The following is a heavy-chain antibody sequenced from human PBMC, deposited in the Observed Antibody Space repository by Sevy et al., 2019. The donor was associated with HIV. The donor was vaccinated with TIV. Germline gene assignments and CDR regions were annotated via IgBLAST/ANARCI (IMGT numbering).Heavy chain of an antibody. D-gene: IGHD3-22*01. J-gene: IGHJ4*02. V-gene: IGHV3-21*01. Sequence: GGSLRLSCAASGFTFSTYNMNWVRQAPGKGLEWVSSINDSSNYIYNAVSVKGRFTISRDNAKNSLYLQMNSLRAEDTAVYFCARDRRTLNYYGSSGYNYYFDYWGQGTLVTVSS. CDR2: INDSSNYI. CDR1: GFTFSTYN. CDR3: ARDRRTLNYYGSSGYNYYFDY.